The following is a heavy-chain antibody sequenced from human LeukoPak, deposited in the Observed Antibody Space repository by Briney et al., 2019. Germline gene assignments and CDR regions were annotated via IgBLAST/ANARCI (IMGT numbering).Heavy chain of an antibody. Sequence: RASVKVSCKASGGTFSSYAISWVRQAPGQGLEWMGGIIPIFGTANYAQKFQGRVTITTDESTSTAYMELRSLRSDDTAVYYCDGRDDYGDYARGQGTLVTVSS. J-gene: IGHJ4*02. V-gene: IGHV1-69*05. CDR3: DGRDDYGDYA. CDR1: GGTFSSYA. D-gene: IGHD4-17*01. CDR2: IIPIFGTA.